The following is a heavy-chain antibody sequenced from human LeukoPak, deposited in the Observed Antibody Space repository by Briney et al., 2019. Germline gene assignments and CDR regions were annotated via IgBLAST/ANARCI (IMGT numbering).Heavy chain of an antibody. CDR3: AREGTGDAFDI. D-gene: IGHD3/OR15-3a*01. CDR2: IYHSGST. CDR1: GGSISSGGYS. V-gene: IGHV4-30-2*01. J-gene: IGHJ3*02. Sequence: PSETLSLTCAVSGGSISSGGYSWSWIRQPLGKGLEWIGYIYHSGSTYYNPSLKSRVTISVDRSKNQFSLKLSSVTAADTAVYYCAREGTGDAFDIWGQGTMVTVSS.